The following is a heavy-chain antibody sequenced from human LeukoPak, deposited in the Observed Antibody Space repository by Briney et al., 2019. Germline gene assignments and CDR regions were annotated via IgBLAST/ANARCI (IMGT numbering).Heavy chain of an antibody. Sequence: ASVKVSCKASGYTFTSCYMHWVRQAPGQGLEWMGIINPSGGSTSYAQKFQGRVTMTRDTSTSTVYMELSSLRSEDTAVYYCARGGTAMVDYYYYYYMDVWGKGTTVTVSS. D-gene: IGHD5-18*01. CDR3: ARGGTAMVDYYYYYYMDV. J-gene: IGHJ6*03. V-gene: IGHV1-46*03. CDR1: GYTFTSCY. CDR2: INPSGGST.